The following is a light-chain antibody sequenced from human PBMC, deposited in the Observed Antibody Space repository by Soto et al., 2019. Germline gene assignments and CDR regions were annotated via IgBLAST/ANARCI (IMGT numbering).Light chain of an antibody. Sequence: QSVLTQPPSVSGSPGQSITISCTGTSSDVGTYNLVSWYQQHPGKVPKLILYEVFKRPSGVSSRFSGSKSGNTASLTVSRLQADEGALSQCGSNVGLNTYGFGTGTKVTV. J-gene: IGLJ1*01. V-gene: IGLV2-23*02. CDR3: GSNVGLNTYG. CDR1: SSDVGTYNL. CDR2: EVF.